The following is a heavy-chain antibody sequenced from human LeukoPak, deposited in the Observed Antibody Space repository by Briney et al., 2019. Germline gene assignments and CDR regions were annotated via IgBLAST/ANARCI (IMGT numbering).Heavy chain of an antibody. V-gene: IGHV3-23*01. D-gene: IGHD2-2*01. CDR1: GFTFSNYA. J-gene: IGHJ4*02. CDR3: AKSFRSTSLDY. CDR2: ITGSGGST. Sequence: GGSLRLSCATSGFTFSNYAMSWVRQAPGKGLEWVSDITGSGGSTYHADYVKGRFTISRDNSKNTLYLQMNSLRAGDTAVYYCAKSFRSTSLDYWGQGTLVTVSS.